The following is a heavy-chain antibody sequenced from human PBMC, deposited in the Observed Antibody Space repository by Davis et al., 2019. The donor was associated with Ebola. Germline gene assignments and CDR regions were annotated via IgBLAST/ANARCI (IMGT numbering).Heavy chain of an antibody. CDR3: ARAEFDY. V-gene: IGHV3-64*02. Sequence: PGGSLRLSCAASGFTFSSYAMHWVRQAPGKGLEYVSAISSNGGSTYYADSVKGRFTISRDNSKNTLYLQMGSLRAEDMAVYYCARAEFDYWGQGTLVTVSS. CDR2: ISSNGGST. J-gene: IGHJ4*02. CDR1: GFTFSSYA.